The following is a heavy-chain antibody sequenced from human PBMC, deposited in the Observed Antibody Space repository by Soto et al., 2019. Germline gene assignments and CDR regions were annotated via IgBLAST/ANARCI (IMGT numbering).Heavy chain of an antibody. V-gene: IGHV3-43*01. CDR3: AKDRSGSLLQPNYYYYYGMDV. J-gene: IGHJ6*02. CDR2: ISWDGGST. CDR1: GFTFDDYT. Sequence: GGSLRLSCAASGFTFDDYTMHWVRQAPGKGLEWVSLISWDGGSTYYADSVKGRFTISRDNSKNSLYLQMNSLRTEDTALYYCAKDRSGSLLQPNYYYYYGMDVWGQGTTVTVSS. D-gene: IGHD3-10*01.